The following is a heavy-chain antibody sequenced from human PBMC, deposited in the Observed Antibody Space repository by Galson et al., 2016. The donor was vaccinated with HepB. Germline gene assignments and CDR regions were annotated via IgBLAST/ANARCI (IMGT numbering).Heavy chain of an antibody. Sequence: SLRLSCAVSGFTFSGYYMTWIRQAPGKGLEWVSYISSSGSPVYYADSVKGRFTISRDNAKNSLYLRMNSLRADDTAIYYCARVGGASYYEWLYWGQGTLVTVSS. CDR1: GFTFSGYY. CDR2: ISSSGSPV. V-gene: IGHV3-11*01. J-gene: IGHJ4*02. D-gene: IGHD1-26*01. CDR3: ARVGGASYYEWLY.